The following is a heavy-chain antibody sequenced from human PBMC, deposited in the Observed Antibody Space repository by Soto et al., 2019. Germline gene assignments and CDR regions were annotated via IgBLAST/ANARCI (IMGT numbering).Heavy chain of an antibody. CDR3: AKEAPGYYDFWSGYCAGFDP. D-gene: IGHD3-3*01. CDR2: ISGSGGST. V-gene: IGHV3-23*01. CDR1: GFTFSSYA. Sequence: GGSLRLSCAASGFTFSSYAMSWVRQAPGKGLEWVSAISGSGGSTYYADSVKGRFTISRDNSKNTLYLQMNSLRAEDTAVYYCAKEAPGYYDFWSGYCAGFDPWGQGTLVTVSS. J-gene: IGHJ5*02.